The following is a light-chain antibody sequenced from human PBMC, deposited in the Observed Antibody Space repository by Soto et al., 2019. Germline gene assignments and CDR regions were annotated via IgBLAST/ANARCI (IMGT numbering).Light chain of an antibody. Sequence: DIHMSQSPSSLSASVGYRFTITCRASQGITSYLAWYQQKPGKAPNLLIYGASTLQSGVPSRFSGSGSGTDFTLTINSLQAEDFETYYCQQTRSYPSTFGGGTKVDIK. CDR3: QQTRSYPST. J-gene: IGKJ4*01. V-gene: IGKV1-9*01. CDR2: GAS. CDR1: QGITSY.